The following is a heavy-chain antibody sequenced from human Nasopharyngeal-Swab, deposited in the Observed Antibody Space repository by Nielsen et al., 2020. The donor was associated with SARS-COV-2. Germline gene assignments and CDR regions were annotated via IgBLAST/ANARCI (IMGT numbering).Heavy chain of an antibody. CDR1: GFTFSSYG. CDR3: AKDGNSLIFDY. J-gene: IGHJ4*02. Sequence: GESLKISCAASGFTFSSYGMHWVRQAPGKGLEWVAFIRYDGFNQHYADSVKGRFTISRDNSKNTLYLQMSSLRGEDTAVYYCAKDGNSLIFDYWGQGTLVTVSS. V-gene: IGHV3-30*02. CDR2: IRYDGFNQ. D-gene: IGHD5-18*01.